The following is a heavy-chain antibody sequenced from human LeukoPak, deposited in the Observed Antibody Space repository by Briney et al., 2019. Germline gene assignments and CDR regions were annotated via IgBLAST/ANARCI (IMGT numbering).Heavy chain of an antibody. CDR3: ARREGWSYYFDY. D-gene: IGHD1-26*01. CDR1: GGSISSGGDY. J-gene: IGHJ4*02. CDR2: IYYSGST. V-gene: IGHV4-31*03. Sequence: PSETLSLTCTVSGGSISSGGDYWSWIRQHPGKGLEWIGYIYYSGSTYYNPSLKSRVTISVDTSKNQFSLKLSSVTAADTAVYYCARREGWSYYFDYWGQGTLVTVSS.